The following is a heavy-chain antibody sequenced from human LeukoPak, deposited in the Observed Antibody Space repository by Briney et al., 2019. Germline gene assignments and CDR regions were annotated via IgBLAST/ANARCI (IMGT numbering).Heavy chain of an antibody. Sequence: ASVTVSCTASGYTFTDYYMHWVRQAPGQGREWMGWINPNSGGTNYAQKFQGRVTITRDTSISTAYMELSRLRSDDTAVYYCARTYDYDWYFDLWGRGTLVTVSS. D-gene: IGHD5-12*01. CDR3: ARTYDYDWYFDL. V-gene: IGHV1-2*02. J-gene: IGHJ2*01. CDR2: INPNSGGT. CDR1: GYTFTDYY.